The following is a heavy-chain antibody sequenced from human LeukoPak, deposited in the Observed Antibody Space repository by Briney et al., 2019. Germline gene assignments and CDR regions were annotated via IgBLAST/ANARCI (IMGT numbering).Heavy chain of an antibody. CDR3: ARDVGGSYSYDY. Sequence: ASVKVSCKASGYTFTGYYMHWVRQAPGQGLEWMGRINPNSGGTNYAQKFQGRVNMTRDTSISTAYMELSRLRSDDTAVYYCARDVGGSYSYDYWGQGTLVTVSS. V-gene: IGHV1-2*06. J-gene: IGHJ4*02. CDR1: GYTFTGYY. CDR2: INPNSGGT. D-gene: IGHD1-26*01.